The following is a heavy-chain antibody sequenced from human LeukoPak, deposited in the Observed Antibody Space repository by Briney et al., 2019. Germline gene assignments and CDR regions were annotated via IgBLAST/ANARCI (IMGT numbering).Heavy chain of an antibody. D-gene: IGHD2-15*01. Sequence: GGSLRLSCAASGFTFKRFSMNWVRQAPGKGLEWVSYISSISTIIYYAGSVKGRFTISRDNAKNSLYLQMNSLRDEDTAVYYCARDLHSGAYTFGYWGQGTLVTVSS. CDR3: ARDLHSGAYTFGY. J-gene: IGHJ4*02. CDR2: ISSISTII. CDR1: GFTFKRFS. V-gene: IGHV3-48*02.